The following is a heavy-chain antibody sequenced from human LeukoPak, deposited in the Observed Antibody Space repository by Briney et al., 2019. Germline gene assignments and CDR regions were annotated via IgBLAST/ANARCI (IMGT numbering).Heavy chain of an antibody. V-gene: IGHV4-34*01. CDR1: GGSFSGYY. J-gene: IGHJ5*02. CDR2: INHSGST. Sequence: PSETLSLTCAVYGGSFSGYYWSWIRQPPGKGLEWIGEINHSGSTNYNPSLKSRATISVDTSKNQFSLKLSSVTAADTAVYYCARQIRWLRYWFDPWGQGTLVTVSS. CDR3: ARQIRWLRYWFDP. D-gene: IGHD5-12*01.